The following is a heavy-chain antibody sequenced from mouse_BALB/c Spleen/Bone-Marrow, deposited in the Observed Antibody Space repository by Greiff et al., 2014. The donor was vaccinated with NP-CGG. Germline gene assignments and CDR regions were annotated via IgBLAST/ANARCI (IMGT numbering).Heavy chain of an antibody. Sequence: VQLQQSGAELVRPGASVKLSCKASGYTFTSYWINWVKQRPGQGLEWIGNIYPSDSYTNYNQKFKDKATLTVDKSSSTAYMQLSSPTSEDSAVYYCTRSYGSSYEHYFDYWGRGTTLTVSS. V-gene: IGHV1-69*02. D-gene: IGHD1-1*01. J-gene: IGHJ2*01. CDR2: IYPSDSYT. CDR3: TRSYGSSYEHYFDY. CDR1: GYTFTSYW.